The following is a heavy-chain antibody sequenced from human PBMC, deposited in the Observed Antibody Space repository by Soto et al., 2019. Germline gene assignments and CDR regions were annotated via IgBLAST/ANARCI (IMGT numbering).Heavy chain of an antibody. Sequence: SVKVSCKASGGTFSSYAISWVRQAPGQGLEWMGGIIPIFGTANYAQKFQGRVMITADKSTSTAYMELSSLRSEDTAVYYCALDQRSPYYGMDVWGQGTTVTVSS. CDR2: IIPIFGTA. V-gene: IGHV1-69*06. D-gene: IGHD3-3*01. CDR3: ALDQRSPYYGMDV. CDR1: GGTFSSYA. J-gene: IGHJ6*02.